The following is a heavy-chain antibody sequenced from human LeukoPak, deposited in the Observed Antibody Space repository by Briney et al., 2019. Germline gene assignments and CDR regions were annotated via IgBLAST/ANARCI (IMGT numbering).Heavy chain of an antibody. CDR3: ARDWYYYDSSGYYQGAFDI. CDR1: GYTFTGYY. D-gene: IGHD3-22*01. J-gene: IGHJ3*02. V-gene: IGHV1-2*02. CDR2: INPNSGGT. Sequence: GASVKVSCKASGYTFTGYYMHWVRQAPGQGLEWMGWINPNSGGTNYAQKFQGRVTMTRDTSISTAYMELSRLRSDDTAVYYCARDWYYYDSSGYYQGAFDIWGQGTMVTVSS.